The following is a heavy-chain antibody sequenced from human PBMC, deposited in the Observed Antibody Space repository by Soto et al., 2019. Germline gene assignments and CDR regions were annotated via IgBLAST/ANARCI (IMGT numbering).Heavy chain of an antibody. D-gene: IGHD3-3*01. Sequence: SVKVSGKASGGTFSSYAISWVRQAPGQGLEWMGGIIPIFGTANYAQKFQGRVTITADESTSTAYMELSSLRSDDPALYYCAGGAPVTIFGVVTPGGWFDPWGQGTLVTVSS. CDR2: IIPIFGTA. V-gene: IGHV1-69*13. CDR1: GGTFSSYA. J-gene: IGHJ5*02. CDR3: AGGAPVTIFGVVTPGGWFDP.